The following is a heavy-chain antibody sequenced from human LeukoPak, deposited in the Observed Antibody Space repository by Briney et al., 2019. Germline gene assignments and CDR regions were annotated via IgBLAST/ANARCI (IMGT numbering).Heavy chain of an antibody. J-gene: IGHJ4*02. V-gene: IGHV1-69-2*01. CDR3: AQTSYDSSGYCDY. CDR1: GYTFNHYY. D-gene: IGHD3-22*01. Sequence: ASVKLSCKLSGYTFNHYYMHWVQQAPGNGLEWMGLVDPEDGETIYAEKFQGRVTINADTSTDTAYTELSSLSAEDTAVYYCAQTSYDSSGYCDYWGQGTLVTVSS. CDR2: VDPEDGET.